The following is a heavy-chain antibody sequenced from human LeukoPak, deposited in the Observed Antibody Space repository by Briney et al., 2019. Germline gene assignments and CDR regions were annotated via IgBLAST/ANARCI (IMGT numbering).Heavy chain of an antibody. V-gene: IGHV3-23*01. J-gene: IGHJ4*02. CDR2: ISPSGSNT. CDR3: AKDPIVVVPAAVDY. CDR1: GFTFNSYA. D-gene: IGHD2-2*01. Sequence: GGSLRLSCAASGFTFNSYAMSWVRQAPGKGLEWVSSISPSGSNTYYADSVKGRFTISRDNSKNTLYLQMNNLRAEDTAVYYCAKDPIVVVPAAVDYWGQGTLLTVSS.